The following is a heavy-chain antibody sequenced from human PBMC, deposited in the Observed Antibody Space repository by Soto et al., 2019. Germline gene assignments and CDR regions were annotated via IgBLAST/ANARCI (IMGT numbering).Heavy chain of an antibody. CDR3: AKDQGVGGTLGLFDY. D-gene: IGHD1-26*01. V-gene: IGHV3-21*01. CDR2: ISSSSSYI. CDR1: GFTFSSYS. J-gene: IGHJ4*02. Sequence: GGSLRLSCAASGFTFSSYSMNWVRKAPGKGLEWVSSISSSSSYIYYADSVKGRFSISRDNSKNTLYLQLNSLRIEDTALYYCAKDQGVGGTLGLFDYWGLGTLVTVSS.